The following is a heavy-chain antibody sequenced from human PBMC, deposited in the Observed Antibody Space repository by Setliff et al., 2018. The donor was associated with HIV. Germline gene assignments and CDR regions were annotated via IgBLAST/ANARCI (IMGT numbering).Heavy chain of an antibody. CDR1: GFTFSIYT. J-gene: IGHJ6*03. D-gene: IGHD3-22*01. V-gene: IGHV3-48*01. CDR2: IRSSSSTI. Sequence: GGSLRLSCAASGFTFSIYTMNWVRQAPGKGLEWVSYIRSSSSTIYYADSVKGRFTISRDNAKNSLYLQMNSLRAEDTAVYYCARDKSHDSSGYKSGYYFYYMDVWGKGTTVTVSS. CDR3: ARDKSHDSSGYKSGYYFYYMDV.